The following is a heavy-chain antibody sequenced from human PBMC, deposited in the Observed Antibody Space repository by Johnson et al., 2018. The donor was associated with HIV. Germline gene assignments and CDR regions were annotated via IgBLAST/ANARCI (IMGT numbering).Heavy chain of an antibody. CDR3: AKDTTFSSSHAFDI. Sequence: QVQLVESGGGLVKPGGSLRLSCAASGFTFSSYGMHWVRQAPGKGLEWVAVISYDGSNKYYADSVKGRFTISRDNSKNTLYLQMNSLRAEDTALYYCAKDTTFSSSHAFDIWGQGTMVTVSS. J-gene: IGHJ3*02. CDR1: GFTFSSYG. CDR2: ISYDGSNK. D-gene: IGHD6-6*01. V-gene: IGHV3-30*18.